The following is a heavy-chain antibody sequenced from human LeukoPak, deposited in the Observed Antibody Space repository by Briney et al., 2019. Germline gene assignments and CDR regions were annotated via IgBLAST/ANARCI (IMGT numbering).Heavy chain of an antibody. CDR2: ISYSGST. V-gene: IGHV4-59*11. CDR3: ARTYRYGSFPVYHFYMDV. D-gene: IGHD5-18*01. J-gene: IGHJ6*03. CDR1: AGSISGLF. Sequence: PSETLSLTCTVSAGSISGLFWSWIRQPPGKGLEWIGYISYSGSTNYNPSLKSRVTISADTSKNQVSLKLSSVTAADTAVYYCARTYRYGSFPVYHFYMDVWGKGTTVTVSS.